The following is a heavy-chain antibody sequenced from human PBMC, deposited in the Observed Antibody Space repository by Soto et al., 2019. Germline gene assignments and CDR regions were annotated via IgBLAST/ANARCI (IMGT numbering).Heavy chain of an antibody. V-gene: IGHV3-23*01. CDR1: GFTFSSYA. CDR2: ISGSGGST. D-gene: IGHD3-10*01. Sequence: GGSLRLSCAASGFTFSSYAMSWVRQAPGKGLEWVSAISGSGGSTYYADSVKGRFTISRDNSRNTLYLQMNSLRAEDTAVYYCATNPMAPVGDYWGQGTLVTVSS. J-gene: IGHJ4*02. CDR3: ATNPMAPVGDY.